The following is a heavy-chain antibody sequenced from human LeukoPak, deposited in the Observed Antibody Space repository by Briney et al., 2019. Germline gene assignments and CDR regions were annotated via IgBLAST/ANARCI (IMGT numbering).Heavy chain of an antibody. Sequence: SETLSLTCTVSGGSISNYYWSWIRQPPGQGLECIGYIYYTRSTNYNPSLKSRVTISLDTSKNQFSLKLSSVTAADTAVYYCARGRDGYNFLNRGEYYYFDYWGQGTLVTVSS. CDR1: GGSISNYY. CDR3: ARGRDGYNFLNRGEYYYFDY. J-gene: IGHJ4*02. V-gene: IGHV4-59*08. D-gene: IGHD5-24*01. CDR2: IYYTRST.